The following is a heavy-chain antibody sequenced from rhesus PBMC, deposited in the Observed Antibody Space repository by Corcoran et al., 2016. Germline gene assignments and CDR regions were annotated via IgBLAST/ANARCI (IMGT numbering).Heavy chain of an antibody. Sequence: QVQLQESGPGLVKPSETLSLTCAVSGGSISDDYYWSWIRQPPGQGLEWSGDIYGSGGGTNYNPSLKTRVTIARDTSTNQFSLKLSSVTAADTGVYYCARDHYEDDYGYYYTLDYWGQGVLVTVSS. V-gene: IGHV4-106*01. J-gene: IGHJ4*01. CDR2: IYGSGGGT. D-gene: IGHD3-9*01. CDR1: GGSISDDYY. CDR3: ARDHYEDDYGYYYTLDY.